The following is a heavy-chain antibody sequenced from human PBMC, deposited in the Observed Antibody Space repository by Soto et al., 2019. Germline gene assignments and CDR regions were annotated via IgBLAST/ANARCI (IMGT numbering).Heavy chain of an antibody. CDR1: GYTFTSDG. CDR3: ARDRIGDGYNPGDWYFDL. V-gene: IGHV1-18*01. CDR2: ISAYHGNT. Sequence: QVQLVQSGAEVKKPGASVKVSFKASGYTFTSDGISWVRQAPGQGLEWMGWISAYHGNTNYAQKLQVRVPMTTDTSTSTAYMELRSLRSDYTAVYSCARDRIGDGYNPGDWYFDLWGRGTLVTVSS. J-gene: IGHJ2*01. D-gene: IGHD5-12*01.